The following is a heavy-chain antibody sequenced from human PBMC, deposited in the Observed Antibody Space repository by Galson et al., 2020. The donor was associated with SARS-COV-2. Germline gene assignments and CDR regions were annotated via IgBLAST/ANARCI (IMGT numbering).Heavy chain of an antibody. J-gene: IGHJ4*02. D-gene: IGHD5-12*01. V-gene: IGHV4-59*01. CDR2: IYYRGSR. CDR1: GGYISSYS. CDR3: ARGNAGYDLLDV. Sequence: SETLSLTCTVSGGYISSYSWSWIRQPPGKGLEWIGYIYYRGSRNYGPSLKSRVNMSIDTSRNYFSLKLTSVTAADTAVYFCARGNAGYDLLDVCGQGTLVIVSS.